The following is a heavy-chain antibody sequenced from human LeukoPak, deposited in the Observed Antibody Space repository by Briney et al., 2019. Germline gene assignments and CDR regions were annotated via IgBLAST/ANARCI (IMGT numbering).Heavy chain of an antibody. V-gene: IGHV3-21*01. D-gene: IGHD1-1*01. J-gene: IGHJ4*02. CDR2: ISSSSSYI. Sequence: GGSLRRSCAASGLTFSSYSMNWVRQAPGKGLEWVSSISSSSSYIYYADSVKGRFTISRDNAKNSLYLQMNSLRAEDTAVYYCASLLGNDARRFDYWGQETLVTVSS. CDR3: ASLLGNDARRFDY. CDR1: GLTFSSYS.